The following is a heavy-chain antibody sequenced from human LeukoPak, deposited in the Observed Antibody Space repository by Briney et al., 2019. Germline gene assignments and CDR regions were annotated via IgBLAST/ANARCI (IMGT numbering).Heavy chain of an antibody. D-gene: IGHD2-2*01. CDR2: IWFDGSNK. CDR1: GFAFSTYG. J-gene: IGHJ4*02. Sequence: GGSLRLSCAASGFAFSTYGMHWVRQAPGRGLEWVAVIWFDGSNKYNADSVRGRFTISRDNSKNTLYLEMNSLRDEDTAVCYRAKASGRYCSSTRCQAPLDYWGQGTLVTVSS. CDR3: AKASGRYCSSTRCQAPLDY. V-gene: IGHV3-33*06.